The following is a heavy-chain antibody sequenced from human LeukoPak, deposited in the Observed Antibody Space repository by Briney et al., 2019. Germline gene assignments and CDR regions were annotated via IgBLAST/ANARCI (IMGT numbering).Heavy chain of an antibody. CDR3: ARRPPGGSYYDY. V-gene: IGHV4-59*08. CDR1: GGSISSYY. CDR2: IYYSGST. Sequence: PSETLSLTCTVSGGSISSYYWSWIRQPPGKGLVWIGYIYYSGSTNYNPSLKSRVAISVDTSKNQFSLKLSSVTAADTAVYYCARRPPGGSYYDYWGQGTLVTVSS. D-gene: IGHD1-26*01. J-gene: IGHJ4*02.